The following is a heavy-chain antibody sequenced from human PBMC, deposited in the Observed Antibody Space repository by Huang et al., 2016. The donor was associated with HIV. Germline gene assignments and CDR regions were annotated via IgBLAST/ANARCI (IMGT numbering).Heavy chain of an antibody. J-gene: IGHJ4*02. Sequence: QVHLVESGGGVVQPGGSLRLSCAASGFTFNTFGMHWVRQAPGNGLEWVSVIRYDENNQYYADSVKGRFTISRDNSEDTLFLLMTTLRPDDTAIYYCAKDEKQFCRGGSCYSSNIDYWGQGALVTVSS. CDR2: IRYDENNQ. D-gene: IGHD2-15*01. CDR3: AKDEKQFCRGGSCYSSNIDY. CDR1: GFTFNTFG. V-gene: IGHV3-30*02.